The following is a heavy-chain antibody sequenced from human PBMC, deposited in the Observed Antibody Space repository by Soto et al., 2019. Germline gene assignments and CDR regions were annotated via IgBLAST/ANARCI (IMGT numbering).Heavy chain of an antibody. CDR3: ARHRYSYGVYYFDH. CDR1: GRSITNYY. CDR2: IYYSGST. Sequence: SDTLSLTCIFSGRSITNYYWSWIRQPPGKGLEWIGYIYYSGSTNYNPSLTSRVTISVDTSKNQFSLKLSSVTAADTAVYYCARHRYSYGVYYFDHWGQGILVTVS. D-gene: IGHD5-18*01. J-gene: IGHJ4*02. V-gene: IGHV4-59*08.